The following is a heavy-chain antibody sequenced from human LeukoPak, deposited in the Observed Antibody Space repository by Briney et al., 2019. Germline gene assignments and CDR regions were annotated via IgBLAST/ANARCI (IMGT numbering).Heavy chain of an antibody. V-gene: IGHV1-2*02. CDR2: INPNSGGT. D-gene: IGHD1-26*01. CDR1: GYTFTGYY. Sequence: ASVKVSCKASGYTFTGYYMHWVRQAPGQGLEWMGWINPNSGGTNYAQKFQGRVTMTRDTSISTAYMELSRLRSDDTAVYYCARPFEDSGSISGWFDPWGQGTLVTVSS. CDR3: ARPFEDSGSISGWFDP. J-gene: IGHJ5*02.